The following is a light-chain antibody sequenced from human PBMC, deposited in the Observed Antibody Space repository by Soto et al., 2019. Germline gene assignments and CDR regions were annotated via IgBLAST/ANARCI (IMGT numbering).Light chain of an antibody. J-gene: IGKJ5*01. V-gene: IGKV1-33*01. Sequence: DSQITRSPSSLSSSVLDRVTITCQSIQNINNYLNWYQQKPWRAPKLLIYDASNLEAGVPPRFRGSGSGTDFPSTISRLPPEDIATSYCQQYETLPTFGQGTRLEIK. CDR1: QNINNY. CDR2: DAS. CDR3: QQYETLPT.